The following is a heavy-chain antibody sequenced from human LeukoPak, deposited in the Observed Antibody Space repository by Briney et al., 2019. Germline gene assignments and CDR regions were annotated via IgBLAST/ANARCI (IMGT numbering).Heavy chain of an antibody. CDR1: GFTFSDYA. V-gene: IGHV3-30*18. CDR3: AKDHYYDSSGTFDY. D-gene: IGHD3-22*01. Sequence: PGGSLRLSCAASGFTFSDYAMHWVRQAPGKGLEWVAVISYDGSNKYYADSVKGRFTISRDNSKNTLYLKMNSLRAEDTAVYYCAKDHYYDSSGTFDYWGQGTLVTVSA. CDR2: ISYDGSNK. J-gene: IGHJ4*02.